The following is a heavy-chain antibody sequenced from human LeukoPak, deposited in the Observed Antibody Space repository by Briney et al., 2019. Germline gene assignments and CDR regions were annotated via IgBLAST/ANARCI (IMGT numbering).Heavy chain of an antibody. V-gene: IGHV3-7*01. CDR3: ARLRWQQLMPIDY. Sequence: GGSLRLSCAASGFTFSSYWMSWVRQAPGKGLEWVANIKEDGSVMYYLDSVKGRFTISRDNARNSLYLQMNTLRAEDMAVYYCARLRWQQLMPIDYWGQGTLVTVSS. CDR2: IKEDGSVM. J-gene: IGHJ4*02. D-gene: IGHD6-13*01. CDR1: GFTFSSYW.